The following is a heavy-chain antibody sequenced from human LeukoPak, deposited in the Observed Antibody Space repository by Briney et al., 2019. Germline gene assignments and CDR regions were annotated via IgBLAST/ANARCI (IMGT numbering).Heavy chain of an antibody. Sequence: ASVKVSCKASGYTFTSYDINWVRQATGQGLEWMGWMNPNSGNTGYAQKFQGRVTMTRNTSISTAYMELSSLRSEDTAVYYCARADMTTVINEWGMDVWGQGTTVTVSS. CDR2: MNPNSGNT. D-gene: IGHD4-17*01. CDR1: GYTFTSYD. CDR3: ARADMTTVINEWGMDV. V-gene: IGHV1-8*01. J-gene: IGHJ6*02.